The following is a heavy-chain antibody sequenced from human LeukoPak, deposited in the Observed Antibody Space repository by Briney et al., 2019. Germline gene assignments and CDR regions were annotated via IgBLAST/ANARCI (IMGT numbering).Heavy chain of an antibody. D-gene: IGHD3-22*01. V-gene: IGHV1-18*01. CDR3: ARPLYYDSTGYHQYYFDH. Sequence: ASVKVSCKASGYTFTSYGISWVRQAPEQGLEWMGWISAYNGNTNYAQNLQGRVTMTTETSTSTAYMDLRSLRSDDTAVYYCARPLYYDSTGYHQYYFDHWGQGTLVTVSS. CDR1: GYTFTSYG. J-gene: IGHJ4*02. CDR2: ISAYNGNT.